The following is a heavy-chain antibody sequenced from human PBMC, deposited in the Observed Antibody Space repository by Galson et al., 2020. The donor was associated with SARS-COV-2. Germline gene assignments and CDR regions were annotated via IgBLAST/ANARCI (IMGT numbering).Heavy chain of an antibody. CDR3: AKRHRDSSGFDY. V-gene: IGHV3-23*01. CDR1: GFTFSNYA. D-gene: IGHD3-22*01. Sequence: GESLKISCAASGFTFSNYAMNWLRQAPGKGLEWVSGISGSGSATYYAGSVKGRFTISRDNSQNTLYLQMNSLRAEDTATYYCAKRHRDSSGFDYWGQGARVTVSS. CDR2: ISGSGSAT. J-gene: IGHJ4*02.